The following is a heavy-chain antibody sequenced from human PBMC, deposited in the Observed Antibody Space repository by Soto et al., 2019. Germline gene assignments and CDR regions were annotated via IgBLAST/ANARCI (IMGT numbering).Heavy chain of an antibody. V-gene: IGHV4-59*01. CDR1: GGSISSYY. Sequence: PSETLSLTCTVSGGSISSYYWSWIRQPPGKGLEWIGYIYYSGSTNYNPSLKSRVTISVDTSKNQFSLKLSSVTAADTAVYYCASYGSGSYYIDYPAPGYYYYMDVWGKGTTVTVSS. CDR3: ASYGSGSYYIDYPAPGYYYYMDV. J-gene: IGHJ6*03. D-gene: IGHD3-10*01. CDR2: IYYSGST.